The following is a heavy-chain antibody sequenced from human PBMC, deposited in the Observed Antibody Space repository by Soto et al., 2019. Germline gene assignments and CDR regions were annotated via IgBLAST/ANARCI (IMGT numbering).Heavy chain of an antibody. V-gene: IGHV1-18*01. Sequence: QVQLVQSGAEVKKPGASVKVSCKASGYTFTSYGISWVRQAPGQGLEWVGWISAYNGNANYAQKLQGRATMPPDTSTSTAYRELRSLRSDDRAVYYCARWDWNDWGGGWFDPWGQGPLVTVSS. D-gene: IGHD1-1*01. J-gene: IGHJ5*02. CDR3: ARWDWNDWGGGWFDP. CDR2: ISAYNGNA. CDR1: GYTFTSYG.